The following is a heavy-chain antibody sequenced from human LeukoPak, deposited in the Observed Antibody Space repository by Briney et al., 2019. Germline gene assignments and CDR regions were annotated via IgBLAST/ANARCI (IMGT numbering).Heavy chain of an antibody. Sequence: PSETLSLTCTVSGGSISSYYWGWIRQPPGKGLEWIGSIYYSGSTYYNPSLKSRVTISVDTSKNQFSLKLSSVTAADTAVYYCARLSGYSYGYPAYYFDYWGQGTLVTVSS. CDR2: IYYSGST. V-gene: IGHV4-39*01. J-gene: IGHJ4*02. D-gene: IGHD5-18*01. CDR3: ARLSGYSYGYPAYYFDY. CDR1: GGSISSYY.